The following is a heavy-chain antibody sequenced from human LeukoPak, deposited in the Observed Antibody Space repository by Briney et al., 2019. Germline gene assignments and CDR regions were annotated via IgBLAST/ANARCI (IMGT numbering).Heavy chain of an antibody. D-gene: IGHD6-13*01. CDR3: ARVYYSNSYDYWYFDL. J-gene: IGHJ2*01. V-gene: IGHV4-59*01. Sequence: SETLSLTCTVSGGSIRSYYWSWIRQPPGKGLEWIGYIYYSGSTNYNPSLKSRVAISVDTSKNQFSLKLSSVTAADTAVYYCARVYYSNSYDYWYFDLWGRGTLVTVSS. CDR2: IYYSGST. CDR1: GGSIRSYY.